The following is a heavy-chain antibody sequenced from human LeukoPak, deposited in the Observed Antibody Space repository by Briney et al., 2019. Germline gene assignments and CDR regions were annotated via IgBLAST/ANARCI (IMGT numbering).Heavy chain of an antibody. V-gene: IGHV3-66*01. CDR2: IYSGGST. J-gene: IGHJ6*02. CDR1: GFTVSSNY. D-gene: IGHD3-10*01. CDR3: ASPLGLWFGELLTGMDV. Sequence: PGGSLRLSCAASGFTVSSNYMSWVRQAPGKGLEWVSVIYSGGSTYYADSVKGRFTISRDNSKNTLYLKMNSLRAEDTAVYYCASPLGLWFGELLTGMDVWGQGTTVTVSS.